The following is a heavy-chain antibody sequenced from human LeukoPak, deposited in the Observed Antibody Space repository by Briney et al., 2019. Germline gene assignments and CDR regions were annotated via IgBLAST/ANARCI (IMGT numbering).Heavy chain of an antibody. Sequence: PGRSLRLSCASSGFTFSDYAIHWVRQAPGKGLEWVAVKSFDGSNEYYADSVKGRLTISRDNSKNTLYLQMNSLRAEDTAVYYCARAKIMDYWGQGTLVTVSS. J-gene: IGHJ4*02. CDR2: KSFDGSNE. CDR3: ARAKIMDY. V-gene: IGHV3-30*04. D-gene: IGHD5-24*01. CDR1: GFTFSDYA.